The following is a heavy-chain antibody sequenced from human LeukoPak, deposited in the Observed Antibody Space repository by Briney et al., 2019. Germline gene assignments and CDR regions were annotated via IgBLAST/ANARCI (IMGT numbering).Heavy chain of an antibody. CDR1: GFTFRSHE. V-gene: IGHV3-48*03. J-gene: IGHJ6*02. D-gene: IGHD3-9*01. CDR3: ARDLEPYYDSLTGYYTKRGGMDV. Sequence: PGGSLRLSCAASGFTFRSHEMKWVRQAPGKGLEWVSDISSSGGTKYYADAVKGRFTISRDNAKNSLYLQMNSLRAEDTAVYYCARDLEPYYDSLTGYYTKRGGMDVWGQGATVTVSS. CDR2: ISSSGGTK.